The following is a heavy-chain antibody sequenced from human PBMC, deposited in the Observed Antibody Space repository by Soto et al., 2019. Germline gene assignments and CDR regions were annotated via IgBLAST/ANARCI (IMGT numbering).Heavy chain of an antibody. J-gene: IGHJ5*02. Sequence: SETLSLTCTVSGGSISSSSYYWGWIRQPPGKGLEWIGSIFYSGSTYDNPSLKSRVTVSVDTSKNQFSLKLSSVTAADTAVYYCARHFRRYCSSTSCYDWFDPWGQGTLVT. D-gene: IGHD2-2*01. V-gene: IGHV4-39*01. CDR3: ARHFRRYCSSTSCYDWFDP. CDR1: GGSISSSSYY. CDR2: IFYSGST.